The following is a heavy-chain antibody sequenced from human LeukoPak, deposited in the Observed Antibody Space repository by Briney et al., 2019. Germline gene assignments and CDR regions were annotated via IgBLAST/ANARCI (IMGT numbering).Heavy chain of an antibody. CDR3: ASSSRCSSTSCYFSTRTNWFDP. CDR2: INHSGST. D-gene: IGHD2-2*01. J-gene: IGHJ5*02. V-gene: IGHV4-34*01. Sequence: SETLSLTCAVYGGSLSGYYWSWIRQPPGKGLEWIGEINHSGSTNYNPSLKSRVTISVDTSKNQFSLKLSSVTAADTAVYYCASSSRCSSTSCYFSTRTNWFDPWGQGTPVTVSS. CDR1: GGSLSGYY.